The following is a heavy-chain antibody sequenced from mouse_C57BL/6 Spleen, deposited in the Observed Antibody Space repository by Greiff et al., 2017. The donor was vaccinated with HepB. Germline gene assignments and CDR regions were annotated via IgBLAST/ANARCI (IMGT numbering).Heavy chain of an antibody. Sequence: EVMLVESGGGLVQPGGSLKLSCAASGFTFSDYYMYWVRQTPEKRLEWVAYISNGGGSTYYPDTVKGRFTISRDNAKNTLYLQMSRLKSEDTAMYYCARHAGTYSMDYWGQGTSVTVSS. CDR2: ISNGGGST. J-gene: IGHJ4*01. V-gene: IGHV5-12*01. CDR3: ARHAGTYSMDY. D-gene: IGHD4-1*01. CDR1: GFTFSDYY.